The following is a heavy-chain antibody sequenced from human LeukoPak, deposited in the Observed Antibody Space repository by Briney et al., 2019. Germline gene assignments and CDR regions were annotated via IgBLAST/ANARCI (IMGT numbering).Heavy chain of an antibody. V-gene: IGHV4-59*01. D-gene: IGHD1-26*01. Sequence: SETLSLTCTVSDDSISDYYRGWIRQPPGKGLEWIGYIYYSGSTNYNPSLKSRVTISVDTSKNQFSLKLSSVTAADTAVYYCARESSGSYWALDYWGQGTLVTVSS. J-gene: IGHJ4*02. CDR3: ARESSGSYWALDY. CDR1: DDSISDYY. CDR2: IYYSGST.